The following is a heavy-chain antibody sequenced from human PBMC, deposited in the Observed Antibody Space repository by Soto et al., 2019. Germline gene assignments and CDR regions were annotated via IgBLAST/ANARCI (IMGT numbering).Heavy chain of an antibody. CDR2: IFYTGLT. V-gene: IGHV4-39*01. CDR1: GYSVSSSDYY. Sequence: SETLSLTCTVSGYSVSSSDYYWAWIRQPPGKGLEWIGSIFYTGLTFYNPSLKSRVSLSVDTPKNQFSVRLNSVTAADTAVYYCAPLSVSLSGPYGIHVWGQGTTVTVS. J-gene: IGHJ6*02. CDR3: APLSVSLSGPYGIHV. D-gene: IGHD2-15*01.